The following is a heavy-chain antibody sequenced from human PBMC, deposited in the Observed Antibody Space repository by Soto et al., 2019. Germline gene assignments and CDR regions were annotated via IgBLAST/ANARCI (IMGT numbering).Heavy chain of an antibody. J-gene: IGHJ6*02. CDR1: GYTFTSYG. D-gene: IGHD6-13*01. CDR3: ARDTQQLDLYYYYGMDV. V-gene: IGHV1-18*01. CDR2: ISAYNGNT. Sequence: GASVKVSCKASGYTFTSYGISWVRQAPGQGLEWMGWISAYNGNTNYAQKLQGRVTMTTDTPTSTAYMELRSLRSDDTAVYYCARDTQQLDLYYYYGMDVWGQGTTVTVSS.